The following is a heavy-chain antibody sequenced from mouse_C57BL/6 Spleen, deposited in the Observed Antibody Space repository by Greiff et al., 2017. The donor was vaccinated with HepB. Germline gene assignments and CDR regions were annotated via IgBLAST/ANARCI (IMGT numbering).Heavy chain of an antibody. CDR2: IDPANGNT. D-gene: IGHD2-5*01. Sequence: EVKLQESVAELVRPGASVKLSCTASGFNIKNTYMHWVKQRPEQGLEWIGRIDPANGNTKYAPKFQGKATITADTSSNTAYLQLSSLTSEDTAIYYCAKESYYSNSDYFDYWGQGTTLTVSS. CDR3: AKESYYSNSDYFDY. J-gene: IGHJ2*01. V-gene: IGHV14-3*01. CDR1: GFNIKNTY.